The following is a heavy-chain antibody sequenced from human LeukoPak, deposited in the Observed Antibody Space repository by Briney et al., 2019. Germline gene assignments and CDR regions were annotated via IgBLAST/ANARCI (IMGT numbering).Heavy chain of an antibody. CDR3: ARHKNYYGSGRGGFDFDY. CDR2: IYPADSDT. J-gene: IGHJ4*02. V-gene: IGHV5-51*01. Sequence: GESLKISCKGFGYTFSNYWIGWVRQMPGKGLEWMGIIYPADSDTRYSSSFQGQVTISADKSVSTAYLQWSSLKASDTAMYYCARHKNYYGSGRGGFDFDYWGQGTLVTVSS. CDR1: GYTFSNYW. D-gene: IGHD3-10*01.